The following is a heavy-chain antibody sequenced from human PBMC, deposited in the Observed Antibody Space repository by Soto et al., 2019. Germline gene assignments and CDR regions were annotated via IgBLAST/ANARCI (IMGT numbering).Heavy chain of an antibody. CDR2: ISGSGGST. D-gene: IGHD3-9*01. V-gene: IGHV3-23*01. CDR1: GFPFRSYA. CDR3: AKDPDILTGRN. Sequence: GGSLRLSCAASGFPFRSYAMSWVRQAPGKGLEWVSAISGSGGSTYYADSVKGRFTISRDNSKNTLYLQMNSLRAEDTAVYYCAKDPDILTGRNWGQGTLVTVSS. J-gene: IGHJ4*02.